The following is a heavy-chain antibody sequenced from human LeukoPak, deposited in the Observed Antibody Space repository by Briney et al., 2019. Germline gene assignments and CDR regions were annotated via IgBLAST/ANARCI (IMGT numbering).Heavy chain of an antibody. D-gene: IGHD3-10*01. V-gene: IGHV1-69*05. J-gene: IGHJ3*02. Sequence: ASVKVSCKASGGTFSSYAISWVRQAPGQGLEWMGGIIPIFGTANYAQKFQGRVTITTDESTSTAYMELSSLRSEDTAVYYCAIETARGFGELLGAFDIWGQRTMVTVSS. CDR1: GGTFSSYA. CDR3: AIETARGFGELLGAFDI. CDR2: IIPIFGTA.